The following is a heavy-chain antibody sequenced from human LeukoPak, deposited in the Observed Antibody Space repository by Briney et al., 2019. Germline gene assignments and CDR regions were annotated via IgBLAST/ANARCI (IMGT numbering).Heavy chain of an antibody. J-gene: IGHJ3*02. CDR1: GFTFSDYY. Sequence: KPGGSLRLSCAASGFTFSDYYMSWIRQAPGKGLEWVSYISSSGSTIYYADSVKGRFTISRDNAKNSLYLQMNSLRAEDTAVYYCARDSALFWRLGGVVVVAAPQSDAFDIWGQGTMVTVSS. V-gene: IGHV3-11*04. CDR3: ARDSALFWRLGGVVVVAAPQSDAFDI. CDR2: ISSSGSTI. D-gene: IGHD2-15*01.